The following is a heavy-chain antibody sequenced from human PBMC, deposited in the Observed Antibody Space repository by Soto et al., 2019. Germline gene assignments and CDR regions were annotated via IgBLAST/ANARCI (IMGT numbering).Heavy chain of an antibody. CDR1: CDSVSRSSC. D-gene: IGHD2-2*01. V-gene: IGHV4-4*02. CDR3: VRSVPAATWQYSGMDV. CDR2: LYHSGNF. Sequence: QVRLQESGPGLAEPSGTLSLTGAVYCDSVSRSSCWSWVRQAPGKGLEGIWALYHSGNFNYTPSLARVASVSVDTSRNQLSLNLQSVTAADTAVYYWVRSVPAATWQYSGMDVWGQGTTVTVS. J-gene: IGHJ6*02.